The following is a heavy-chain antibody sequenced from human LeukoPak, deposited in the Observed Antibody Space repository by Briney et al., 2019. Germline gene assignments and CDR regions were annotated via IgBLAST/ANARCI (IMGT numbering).Heavy chain of an antibody. J-gene: IGHJ4*02. V-gene: IGHV4-30-2*01. Sequence: PSQTLSLTCAVSGGSISSGAYSWSWIRQPPGKGLEWIGYIYHSGSTYYNPSLNSRVTMSLDRSKNQFSLKLSSVTAADTAVYYCVRDKGDGTRPSSERFDYWGQGTLVTVSS. CDR3: VRDKGDGTRPSSERFDY. CDR2: IYHSGST. D-gene: IGHD5-24*01. CDR1: GGSISSGAYS.